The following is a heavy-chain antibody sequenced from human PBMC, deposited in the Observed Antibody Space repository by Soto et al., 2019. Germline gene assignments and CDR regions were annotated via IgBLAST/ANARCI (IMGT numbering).Heavy chain of an antibody. CDR1: GYSFTTYW. V-gene: IGHV5-51*01. CDR3: ARAHYGSGSDYYFDY. J-gene: IGHJ4*02. CDR2: IYPDDSDT. Sequence: GGSLKISCRGSGYSFTTYWIVWVRQMPGKGLEWMGIIYPDDSDTRYSPSFQGQVTISADKSISTAYLQWSSLKASDTAIYYCARAHYGSGSDYYFDYWGQGTLVTVSS. D-gene: IGHD3-10*01.